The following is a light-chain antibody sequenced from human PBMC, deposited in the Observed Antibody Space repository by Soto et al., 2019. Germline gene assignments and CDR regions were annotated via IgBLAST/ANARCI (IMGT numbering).Light chain of an antibody. J-gene: IGLJ3*02. CDR2: EAT. CDR1: SSDVGTYDL. CDR3: CSFAGSNSWV. Sequence: SALTQPASVSGSPGQSINISCTGTSSDVGTYDLVSWYQHHPGAAPKLMIYEATRRPSGISNRFSGSKSGNTASLTISGLQAEDEADYYCCSFAGSNSWVFGGGTKLTVL. V-gene: IGLV2-23*01.